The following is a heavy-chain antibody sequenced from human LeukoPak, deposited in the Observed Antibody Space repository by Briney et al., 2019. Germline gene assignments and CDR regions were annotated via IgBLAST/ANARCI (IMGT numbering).Heavy chain of an antibody. V-gene: IGHV3-7*01. Sequence: LGGSLRLSCAASGFTFSSYWMSWVRQAPGKGLEWVANIKQDGSEKYYVDSVKGRFTISRDNAKNSLYLQMNSLRAEDTAVYYCARDVWYTSSSAADYWGQGTLVTVSS. CDR3: ARDVWYTSSSAADY. D-gene: IGHD6-6*01. J-gene: IGHJ4*02. CDR2: IKQDGSEK. CDR1: GFTFSSYW.